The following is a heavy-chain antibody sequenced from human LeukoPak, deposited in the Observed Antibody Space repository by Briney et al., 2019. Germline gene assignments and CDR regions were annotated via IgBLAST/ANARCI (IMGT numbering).Heavy chain of an antibody. Sequence: KPSETLSLTCAVYGGSFSGYYWSWIRQPPGKGLEWIGEINHSGSTYYNPSLKSRVTISVDTSKNQFSLKLSSVTAADTAVYYCARQRITMIVVVIPSLFDYWGQGTLVTVSS. D-gene: IGHD3-22*01. J-gene: IGHJ4*02. CDR1: GGSFSGYY. CDR2: INHSGST. V-gene: IGHV4-34*01. CDR3: ARQRITMIVVVIPSLFDY.